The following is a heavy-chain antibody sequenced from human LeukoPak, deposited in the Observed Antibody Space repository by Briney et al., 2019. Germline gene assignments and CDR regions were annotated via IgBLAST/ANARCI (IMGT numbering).Heavy chain of an antibody. J-gene: IGHJ1*01. D-gene: IGHD6-19*01. Sequence: GGSLRLSCAASGFTFSSYWMSWVRQAAGKGLEWVANIKQDGSEKYYVDSVKGRFTISRDNAKNSLYLQMNSLRAEDTAVYYCAYSSGSNYFQHWGQGTLVTVSS. CDR1: GFTFSSYW. CDR2: IKQDGSEK. V-gene: IGHV3-7*01. CDR3: AYSSGSNYFQH.